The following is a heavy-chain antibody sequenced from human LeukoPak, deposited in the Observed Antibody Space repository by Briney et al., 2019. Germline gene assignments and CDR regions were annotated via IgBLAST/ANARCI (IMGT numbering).Heavy chain of an antibody. CDR2: IYYSGGT. CDR3: ARGRGGDLDY. J-gene: IGHJ4*02. V-gene: IGHV4-59*01. Sequence: SETLSLTCTVSGGSISSYYWSWIRQPPGKGLEWIGYIYYSGGTNYNPSLKSRVTISVDTSKNQFSLKLSSVTAADTAVYYCARGRGGDLDYWGQGTLVTVSS. CDR1: GGSISSYY. D-gene: IGHD2-21*02.